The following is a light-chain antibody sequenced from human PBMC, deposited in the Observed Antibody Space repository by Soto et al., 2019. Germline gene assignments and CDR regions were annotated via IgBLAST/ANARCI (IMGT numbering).Light chain of an antibody. CDR3: CSYAGSSTYV. CDR1: RSDVGSYNL. Sequence: QSALTQPASVSASPGQSITIPCTGTRSDVGSYNLVSWYQQHPGKAPKLMIYEGSKRPSGVSNRFSGSKSGNTASLTISGLQAEDEADYYCCSYAGSSTYVFGTGTKVTVL. CDR2: EGS. J-gene: IGLJ1*01. V-gene: IGLV2-23*01.